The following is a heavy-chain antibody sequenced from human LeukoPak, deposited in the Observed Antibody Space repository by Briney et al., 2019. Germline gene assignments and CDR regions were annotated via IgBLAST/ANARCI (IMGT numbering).Heavy chain of an antibody. V-gene: IGHV3-30-3*01. D-gene: IGHD6-6*01. CDR2: ISYDGSNK. Sequence: GRSLRLSCAASGFTFSSYAMHWVRQAPGKGLEWVAVISYDGSNKYYADSVNGRFTISRDNSKNTLYLQMNSLRAGDTAVYYCARAYSSSSAFDYWGQGTLVTVSS. CDR1: GFTFSSYA. CDR3: ARAYSSSSAFDY. J-gene: IGHJ4*02.